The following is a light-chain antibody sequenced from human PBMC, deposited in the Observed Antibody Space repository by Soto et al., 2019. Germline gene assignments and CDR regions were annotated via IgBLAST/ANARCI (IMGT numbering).Light chain of an antibody. CDR3: QQYNNWPLT. V-gene: IGKV3D-15*01. CDR1: QSVRNN. CDR2: GAS. J-gene: IGKJ4*01. Sequence: ETVMTQSPATLSVSPGERATLSCRASQSVRNNLAWYKQKSGQAPRLLIYGASIRATGIPARFSGSGSVTDFTLTISSLQSEDFAVYHCQQYNNWPLTLGGGAKVDIK.